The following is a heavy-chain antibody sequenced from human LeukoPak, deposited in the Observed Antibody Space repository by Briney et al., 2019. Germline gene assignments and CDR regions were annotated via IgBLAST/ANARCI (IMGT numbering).Heavy chain of an antibody. CDR1: GFTFTSYW. CDR2: INTDGSST. V-gene: IGHV3-74*01. Sequence: GGSLRLSCAASGFTFTSYWMHWVRQAPGKGLVWVSRINTDGSSTSYADSVKGRFTISRDNAKNTLYLEMSSLRAEDTAVYYCARALAVAGTGGFDPWGQGTLVTVSS. J-gene: IGHJ5*02. CDR3: ARALAVAGTGGFDP. D-gene: IGHD6-19*01.